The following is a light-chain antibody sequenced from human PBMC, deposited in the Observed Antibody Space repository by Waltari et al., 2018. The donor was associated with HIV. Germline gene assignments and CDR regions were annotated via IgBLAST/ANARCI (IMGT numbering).Light chain of an antibody. CDR2: GAS. J-gene: IGKJ4*01. V-gene: IGKV3-20*01. CDR3: QHYGSSRLT. Sequence: EIGLTQSPGTLSLSPGERATLSCRASQRVSSNNLAWYQQKPGQPPRLLIFGASSRAAGTPDRFSGSGSGTDFTLTISRLESEDFAVYYCQHYGSSRLTFGGGTKVEIK. CDR1: QRVSSNN.